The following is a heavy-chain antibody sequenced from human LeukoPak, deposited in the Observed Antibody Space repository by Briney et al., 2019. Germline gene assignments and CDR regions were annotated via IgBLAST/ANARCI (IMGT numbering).Heavy chain of an antibody. J-gene: IGHJ4*02. Sequence: PGGSLRLSCAASGFTFSGSAMHWVRQAPGKGLEWVAVISYDGSNKYYADSVKGRFTISRDNSKNSLDLQMNSLRVEDTGIYYCVKVAKYYYGSETYYFFEHWGQGTPVTASS. CDR2: ISYDGSNK. V-gene: IGHV3-30*04. D-gene: IGHD3-10*01. CDR1: GFTFSGSA. CDR3: VKVAKYYYGSETYYFFEH.